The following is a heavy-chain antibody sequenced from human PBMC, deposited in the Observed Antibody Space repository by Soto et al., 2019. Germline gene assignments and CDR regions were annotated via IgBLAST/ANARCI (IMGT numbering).Heavy chain of an antibody. V-gene: IGHV3-33*01. D-gene: IGHD6-6*01. CDR3: ARPRDSISHYYYGMDV. CDR2: IWYDGSNK. Sequence: QVQLVESGGGVVQPGGSLRLSCAASGFTFSSYGMHWVRQAPGKGLEWVAVIWYDGSNKYYADSVKGRFTISRDNSKNTLYLQMNSLRAEDTAVYYCARPRDSISHYYYGMDVWGQGTTVTVSS. J-gene: IGHJ6*02. CDR1: GFTFSSYG.